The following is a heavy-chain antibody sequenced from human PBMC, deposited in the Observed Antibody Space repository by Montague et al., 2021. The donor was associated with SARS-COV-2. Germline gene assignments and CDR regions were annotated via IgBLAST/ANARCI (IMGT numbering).Heavy chain of an antibody. D-gene: IGHD1-26*01. V-gene: IGHV4-4*02. CDR2: ISHTASN. J-gene: IGHJ4*01. CDR3: SRKGSGRSDLAY. Sequence: SETLSLTCVVSGDSISTDNWWPLVRPPSWTRLASVADISHTASNKYKPSLKSRVSMSVDKSWNQFSLRLTSVTAADTAIYYCSRKGSGRSDLAYWGQGTLVTVSS. CDR1: GDSISTDNW.